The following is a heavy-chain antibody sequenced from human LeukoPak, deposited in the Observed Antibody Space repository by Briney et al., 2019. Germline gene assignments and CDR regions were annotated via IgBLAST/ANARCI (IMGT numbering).Heavy chain of an antibody. CDR2: IWYDGSNK. CDR3: ARARDIVATRDAFDI. V-gene: IGHV3-33*01. J-gene: IGHJ3*02. Sequence: GGSLRLSCAASGFTFSSYGMHWVRQAPGKGLEWVAVIWYDGSNKYYADSVKGRFTISRDNSKNTLYLQMNSLRAEDTAVYYCARARDIVATRDAFDIWGQGTMVTVSS. D-gene: IGHD5-12*01. CDR1: GFTFSSYG.